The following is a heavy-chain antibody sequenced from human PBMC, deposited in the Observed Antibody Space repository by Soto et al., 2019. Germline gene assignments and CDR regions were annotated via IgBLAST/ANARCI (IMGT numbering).Heavy chain of an antibody. D-gene: IGHD2-2*02. CDR1: GFTFSSYA. V-gene: IGHV3-23*01. CDR3: ANDPAIFSNPDAFDI. Sequence: GGSLRLSCAASGFTFSSYAMSWVRQAPGKGLEWVSAISGSGGSTYYADSVKGRFTIARDNSKNTLYLQMNSLRAEDPAVYFCANDPAIFSNPDAFDIWGLGTMVTVSS. J-gene: IGHJ3*02. CDR2: ISGSGGST.